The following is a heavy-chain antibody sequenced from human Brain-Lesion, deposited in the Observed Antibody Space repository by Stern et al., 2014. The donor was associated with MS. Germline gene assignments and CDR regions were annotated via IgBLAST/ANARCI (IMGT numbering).Heavy chain of an antibody. CDR1: GGSISSSNW. Sequence: VQLVQSGPGLVKPSGTLSLTCAVSGGSISSSNWWSWVRQSPGKGLEWIGESDHSGSTIYNPSLKSRVTVSVDKSKKRFSLTLRSVPAADTAVYFCARFPASRPHVFDSWGQGTLVTVSS. V-gene: IGHV4-4*02. CDR3: ARFPASRPHVFDS. J-gene: IGHJ4*02. CDR2: SDHSGST. D-gene: IGHD6-13*01.